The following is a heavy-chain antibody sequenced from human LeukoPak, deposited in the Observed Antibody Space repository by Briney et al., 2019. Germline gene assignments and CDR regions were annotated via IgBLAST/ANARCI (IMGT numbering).Heavy chain of an antibody. CDR2: ISSSGRSI. J-gene: IGHJ6*03. D-gene: IGHD6-13*01. CDR3: ARDMIAAAGEVYYYYYMDV. CDR1: GFTLSSYE. Sequence: GGSLRLSCAASGFTLSSYEMNWVRQAPGKGLEWASYISSSGRSINYADSVRGRFTISRDNGKNSLYLQMNSLRAEDTAVYYCARDMIAAAGEVYYYYYMDVWGKGTTVTVSS. V-gene: IGHV3-48*03.